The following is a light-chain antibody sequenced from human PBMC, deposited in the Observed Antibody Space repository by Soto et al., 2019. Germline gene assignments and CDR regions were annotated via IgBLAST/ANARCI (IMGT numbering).Light chain of an antibody. Sequence: AIRMTQSPSSLSASTGDRVTITCRASQGISSYLAWYQQKPGKAPKLLIYAASTLQSGVPSRFSGSASGTDFTLTISCLQSEDFATYYCQQYYSSYAFGQGTKVDSK. V-gene: IGKV1-8*01. CDR3: QQYYSSYA. CDR1: QGISSY. CDR2: AAS. J-gene: IGKJ2*01.